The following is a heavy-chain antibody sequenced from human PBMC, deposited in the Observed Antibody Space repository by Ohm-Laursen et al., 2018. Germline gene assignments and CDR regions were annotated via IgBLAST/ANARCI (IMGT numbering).Heavy chain of an antibody. CDR3: AKGTTDVDY. Sequence: SLRLSCAASGFIFGDYAINWVRQAPGKGLEWVSGISVSGSSTDYADSVKGRFTISRDNSKNTLYLQMNSLRAEDTAVYYCAKGTTDVDYWGQGTLVTVSS. CDR1: GFIFGDYA. D-gene: IGHD1-1*01. V-gene: IGHV3-23*01. J-gene: IGHJ4*02. CDR2: ISVSGSST.